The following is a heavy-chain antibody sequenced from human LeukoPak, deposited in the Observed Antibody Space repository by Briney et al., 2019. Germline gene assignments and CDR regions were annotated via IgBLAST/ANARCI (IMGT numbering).Heavy chain of an antibody. J-gene: IGHJ4*02. CDR1: GYTFTGYY. CDR2: MNPNSGNT. D-gene: IGHD3-22*01. V-gene: IGHV1-8*02. Sequence: ASVKVSCKASGYTFTGYYMHWVRQATGQGREWMGWMNPNSGNTGYAQKFQGRVTMTRNTSISTGYMELSSLRSEDTAVYYCARTYYYDTSGPEDFDYWGQGTLVTVSS. CDR3: ARTYYYDTSGPEDFDY.